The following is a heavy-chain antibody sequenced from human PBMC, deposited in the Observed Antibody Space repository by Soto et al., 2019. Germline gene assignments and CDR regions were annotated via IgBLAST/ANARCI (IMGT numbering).Heavy chain of an antibody. J-gene: IGHJ6*02. CDR1: GFTFSSYG. CDR2: ISYDGSNK. V-gene: IGHV3-30*18. Sequence: GGSLRLSCAASGFTFSSYGMHWVRQAPGKGLEWVAVISYDGSNKYYADSVKGRFTISRDNSKNTLYLQMNSLRAEDTAVYYCANGEYSSSSRVLYYYYGMDVWGQGTTVTVSS. D-gene: IGHD6-6*01. CDR3: ANGEYSSSSRVLYYYYGMDV.